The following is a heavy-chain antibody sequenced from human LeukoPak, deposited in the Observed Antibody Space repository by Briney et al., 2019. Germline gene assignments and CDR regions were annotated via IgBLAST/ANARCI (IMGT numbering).Heavy chain of an antibody. J-gene: IGHJ4*02. D-gene: IGHD5-12*01. CDR3: AKDGAWLRFDD. V-gene: IGHV3-23*01. CDR1: GFPFSSHG. CDR2: ISPGGPT. Sequence: GGTLRLSCAGSGFPFSSHGMNWVRQAPGKGLEWVSGISPGGPTYYADSVRGRFTISRDDSKNTLYLQMKNLRAEDTAVYYCAKDGAWLRFDDWGQGILVSVSS.